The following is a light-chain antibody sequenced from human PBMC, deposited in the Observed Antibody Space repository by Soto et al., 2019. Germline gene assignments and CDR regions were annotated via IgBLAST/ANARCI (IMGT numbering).Light chain of an antibody. Sequence: EIVLTQSPGTLSLCPGERATLSCMASQTVTSNYLAWYQRKPGQAPRLLIYGGSSRATDIPDRFSGSGSGTDFTLTITRLEPEDFAVYCCQQYAGSPSTFGQGTKVEIK. J-gene: IGKJ1*01. CDR3: QQYAGSPST. V-gene: IGKV3-20*01. CDR2: GGS. CDR1: QTVTSNY.